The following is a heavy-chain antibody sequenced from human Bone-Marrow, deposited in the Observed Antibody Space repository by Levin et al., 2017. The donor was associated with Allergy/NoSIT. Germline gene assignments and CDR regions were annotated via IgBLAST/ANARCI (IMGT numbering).Heavy chain of an antibody. J-gene: IGHJ4*02. CDR3: ATVQGVILLWDSGDY. V-gene: IGHV3-23*01. D-gene: IGHD3-10*01. Sequence: GGSLRLSCAASGFTFSSYAMSWVRQAPGKGLEWVSAISGSGGSTYYADSVKGRFTISRDNSKNTLYLQMNSLRAEDTAVYYCATVQGVILLWDSGDYWGQGTLVTVSS. CDR2: ISGSGGST. CDR1: GFTFSSYA.